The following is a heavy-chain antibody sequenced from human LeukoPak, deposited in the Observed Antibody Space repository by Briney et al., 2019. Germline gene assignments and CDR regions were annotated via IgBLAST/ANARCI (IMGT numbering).Heavy chain of an antibody. D-gene: IGHD1-1*01. V-gene: IGHV3-23*01. CDR3: AFSTGFDF. J-gene: IGHJ4*02. CDR2: ISSNGDKT. Sequence: PGGSLRLSCAASGFTFSSYSMNWVRQAPGKGLEWVSSISSNGDKTHYADSVKGRFTISRDNSKNTLFLQLNSLRVEDTAIYYCAFSTGFDFWGQGTVVTVSS. CDR1: GFTFSSYS.